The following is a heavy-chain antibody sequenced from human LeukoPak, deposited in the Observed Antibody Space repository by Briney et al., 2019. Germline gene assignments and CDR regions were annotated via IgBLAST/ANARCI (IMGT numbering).Heavy chain of an antibody. D-gene: IGHD3-22*01. CDR3: ARSPYYYDSSGYYGAGRGAFDI. J-gene: IGHJ3*02. CDR1: GGTFSSYA. V-gene: IGHV1-69*05. CDR2: IILIFGTA. Sequence: SVKVSCKASGGTFSSYAISWVRQAPGQGLEWMGRIILIFGTANYAQKFQGRVTITTDESTSTAYMELSSLRSEDTAVYYCARSPYYYDSSGYYGAGRGAFDIWGQGTMVTVSS.